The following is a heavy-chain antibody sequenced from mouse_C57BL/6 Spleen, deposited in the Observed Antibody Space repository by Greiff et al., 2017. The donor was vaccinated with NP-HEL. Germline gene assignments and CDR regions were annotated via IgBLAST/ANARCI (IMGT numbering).Heavy chain of an antibody. V-gene: IGHV14-4*01. J-gene: IGHJ1*03. Sequence: VQLKESGAELVRPGASVKLSCTASGFNIKDDYMHWVKQRPEQGLEWIGWIDPENGDTEYASKFQGKATITADTSSNPAYLQLSSLTSEDTAVYYCTPLTTAGGWGTGTTVTVSS. CDR3: TPLTTAGG. D-gene: IGHD1-1*01. CDR2: IDPENGDT. CDR1: GFNIKDDY.